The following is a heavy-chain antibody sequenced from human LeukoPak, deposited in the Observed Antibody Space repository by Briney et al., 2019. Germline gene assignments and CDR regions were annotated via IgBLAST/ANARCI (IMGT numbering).Heavy chain of an antibody. Sequence: PSETLSLTCTVSGGYISGYYWSWIRQPPGKGPEWIGYIYYTGSTNYNPSLESRVTISVDSSKSQFSLKLSSVTAADTAVYYCARVTDDSSGYYYLYFDYWGQGTLVTVSS. CDR1: GGYISGYY. CDR2: IYYTGST. D-gene: IGHD3-22*01. J-gene: IGHJ4*02. V-gene: IGHV4-59*01. CDR3: ARVTDDSSGYYYLYFDY.